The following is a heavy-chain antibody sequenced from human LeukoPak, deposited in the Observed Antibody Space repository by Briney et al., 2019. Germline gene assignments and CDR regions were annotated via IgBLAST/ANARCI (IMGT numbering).Heavy chain of an antibody. CDR1: GYTFTSYG. V-gene: IGHV1-18*04. Sequence: ASVKVSCKVSGYTFTSYGISWVRQAPGQGLEWMGWISPYNGNTNHAQRLQGRVTMTTDTSTSTAYMELRSLRSDDTAVYYCARDGELWFGPQGSGWFDPWGQGTLVTVSS. CDR3: ARDGELWFGPQGSGWFDP. D-gene: IGHD3-10*01. CDR2: ISPYNGNT. J-gene: IGHJ5*02.